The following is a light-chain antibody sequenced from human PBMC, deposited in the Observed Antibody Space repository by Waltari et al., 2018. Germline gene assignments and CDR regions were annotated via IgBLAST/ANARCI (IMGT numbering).Light chain of an antibody. CDR1: IYNIGINT. Sequence: QSVLTQPPSASGTPGRRVTISCSGTIYNIGINTVNWYQQFPGSAPKLLIFSTTQRPSVVPDRFSASKSGTSASLAINGLQAADEADYYCGACDDGVKEWVFGGGTKLTVL. CDR3: GACDDGVKEWV. J-gene: IGLJ3*02. CDR2: STT. V-gene: IGLV1-44*01.